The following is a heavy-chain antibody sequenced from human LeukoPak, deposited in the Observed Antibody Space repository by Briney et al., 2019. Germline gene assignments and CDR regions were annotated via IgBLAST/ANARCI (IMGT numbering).Heavy chain of an antibody. CDR1: GYTLTELS. V-gene: IGHV1-24*01. J-gene: IGHJ4*02. Sequence: ASVKVSCKVSGYTLTELSMHWVRQAPGKGLEWMGGFDPEDGETIYAQKFQGRVTMTEDTSTDTAYMELSSLRSEDTAVYYCAIDHPHEDYDSSGYYYVFDYWGQGTLVTVSS. D-gene: IGHD3-22*01. CDR2: FDPEDGET. CDR3: AIDHPHEDYDSSGYYYVFDY.